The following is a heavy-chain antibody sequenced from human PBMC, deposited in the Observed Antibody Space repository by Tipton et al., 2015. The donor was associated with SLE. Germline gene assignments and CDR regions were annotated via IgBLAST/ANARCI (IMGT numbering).Heavy chain of an antibody. CDR3: ARDWEGRWELHLGIWVY. J-gene: IGHJ4*02. CDR1: GYSISSGYY. CDR2: IYHSGST. V-gene: IGHV4-38-2*02. D-gene: IGHD1-26*01. Sequence: TLSLTCAVSGYSISSGYYWGWIRQPPGKVLEWIGSIYHSGSTYYNSSLESRVTISVDTSKNHFSLKLNSVTAADTAVYYCARDWEGRWELHLGIWVYWGQGTLVTVSS.